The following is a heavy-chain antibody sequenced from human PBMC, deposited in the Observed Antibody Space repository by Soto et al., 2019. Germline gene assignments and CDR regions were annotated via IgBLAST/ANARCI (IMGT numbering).Heavy chain of an antibody. D-gene: IGHD6-6*01. Sequence: QEQLVESGGGVVQPGRSLRLSCAASAFTFSTYGMHWVRQAPGKGLAWVAVIWYDGSNKYYADSVKGRFTMSRDNSKNTLHLQMNSLRAEDTAVYYCARDGRGRQARLVYGLDVWGQGTTVTVSS. CDR2: IWYDGSNK. CDR1: AFTFSTYG. V-gene: IGHV3-33*01. J-gene: IGHJ6*02. CDR3: ARDGRGRQARLVYGLDV.